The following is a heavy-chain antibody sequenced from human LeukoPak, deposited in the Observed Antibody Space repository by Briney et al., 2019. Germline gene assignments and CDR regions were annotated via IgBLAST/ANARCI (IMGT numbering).Heavy chain of an antibody. V-gene: IGHV4-59*08. CDR3: ARLDRPGGRTGDVFDI. CDR2: IDYTWNT. J-gene: IGHJ3*02. D-gene: IGHD3-22*01. CDR1: GGSISGYH. Sequence: KPSETLSLTCTGSGGSISGYHWSWFRQPPGKGLEWIGYIDYTWNTNYSPSLKSRVTMSLDMSRNQFSLEMNSVTAADTAMFYCARLDRPGGRTGDVFDIWGQGTMVTVSS.